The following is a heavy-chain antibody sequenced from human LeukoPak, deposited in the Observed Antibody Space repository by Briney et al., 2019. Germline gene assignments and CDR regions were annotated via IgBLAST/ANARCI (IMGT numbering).Heavy chain of an antibody. CDR1: GFTFSIAW. D-gene: IGHD6-25*01. Sequence: NPGGSLRLXCAASGFTFSIAWMTWVRQAPGKGLEWVGRIKSKRDGVSMDYAAPVKGRFTISRDDSKDMLYLQMNSLKIEDAAVYYCTTVGSAWNFDYWGQGTLVTVSS. CDR2: IKSKRDGVSM. CDR3: TTVGSAWNFDY. V-gene: IGHV3-15*01. J-gene: IGHJ4*02.